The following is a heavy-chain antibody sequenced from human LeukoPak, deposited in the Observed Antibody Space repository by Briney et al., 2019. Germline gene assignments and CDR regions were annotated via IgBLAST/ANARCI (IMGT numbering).Heavy chain of an antibody. CDR1: GYTFTAYY. Sequence: ASVKVSCKASGYTFTAYYMNWVRLAPGQGLEWVGWIDPNSGGTKYAQKFQGRVTMTRDTSISTAYMELSRLRSDDTAVYYCARDPYTSYYLDYWGQGSLVTVSS. CDR2: IDPNSGGT. D-gene: IGHD3-16*01. V-gene: IGHV1-2*02. CDR3: ARDPYTSYYLDY. J-gene: IGHJ4*02.